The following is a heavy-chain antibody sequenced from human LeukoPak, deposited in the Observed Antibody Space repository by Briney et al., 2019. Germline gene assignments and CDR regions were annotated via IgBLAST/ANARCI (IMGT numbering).Heavy chain of an antibody. CDR1: GYSFTSYW. CDR2: IYPGDSDT. CDR3: ARGIYYDFWSGYPFDY. Sequence: PGESLKISCKGSGYSFTSYWIGWVRQMPGKGLEWMGIIYPGDSDTRYSPSFQGQVTISADKSISTAYLQWSSLKASDTAMYYCARGIYYDFWSGYPFDYWGQGTLVTVS. J-gene: IGHJ4*02. V-gene: IGHV5-51*01. D-gene: IGHD3-3*01.